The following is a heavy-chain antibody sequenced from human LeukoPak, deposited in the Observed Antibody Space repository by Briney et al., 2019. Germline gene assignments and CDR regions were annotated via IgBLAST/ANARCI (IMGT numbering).Heavy chain of an antibody. CDR1: GFTFSSYG. D-gene: IGHD3-3*01. CDR3: ARDPPRGFLEWLEFGYYYGMDV. Sequence: GRSLRLSCAASGFTFSSYGMHWVRQAPGKGLERVAVIWYDGSNKYYADSVKGRFTISRDNSKNTLYLQMNSLRAEDTAVYYCARDPPRGFLEWLEFGYYYGMDVWGQGTTVTVSS. J-gene: IGHJ6*02. CDR2: IWYDGSNK. V-gene: IGHV3-33*01.